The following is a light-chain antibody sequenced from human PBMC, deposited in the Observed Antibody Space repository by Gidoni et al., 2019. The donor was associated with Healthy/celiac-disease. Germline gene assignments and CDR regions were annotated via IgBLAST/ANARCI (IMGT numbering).Light chain of an antibody. CDR2: AAS. Sequence: DIQMTQSPSSLSASVGDRVTITCRASQSISSYLNWYQQKPGKAPKLLIYAASSLQSGVPSRFSGSGSGTYFTLTISSLQPEDCATYYCQQSYSTLPWTFGQGTKVEIK. CDR1: QSISSY. V-gene: IGKV1-39*01. CDR3: QQSYSTLPWT. J-gene: IGKJ1*01.